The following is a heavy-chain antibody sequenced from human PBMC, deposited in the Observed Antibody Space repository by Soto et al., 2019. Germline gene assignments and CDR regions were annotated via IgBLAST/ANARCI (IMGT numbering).Heavy chain of an antibody. Sequence: GGSLRLSCAASGFTFSSYAMSWVRQAPGKGLEWVSAISGSGGSTYYADSVKGRFTISRDNSKNTLYLQMNSLRAEDTAVYYCAKDRPNDSSGYPTGLFDYWGQGTLVTVSS. CDR1: GFTFSSYA. CDR2: ISGSGGST. J-gene: IGHJ4*02. CDR3: AKDRPNDSSGYPTGLFDY. D-gene: IGHD3-22*01. V-gene: IGHV3-23*01.